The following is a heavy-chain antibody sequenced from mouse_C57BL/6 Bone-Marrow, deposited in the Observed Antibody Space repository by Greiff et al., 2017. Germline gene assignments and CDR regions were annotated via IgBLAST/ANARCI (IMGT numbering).Heavy chain of an antibody. CDR3: ARERGIYDGYYVKFAY. Sequence: EVQLQQSGPELVKPGASVKISCKASGYTFTDYYMNWVKQSHGKSLEWIGDINPNNGGTSYNQKFKGKATLTVDKSSSTAYMELRSLTSEDSAVYYCARERGIYDGYYVKFAYWGQGTLVTVSA. J-gene: IGHJ3*01. CDR1: GYTFTDYY. CDR2: INPNNGGT. D-gene: IGHD2-3*01. V-gene: IGHV1-26*01.